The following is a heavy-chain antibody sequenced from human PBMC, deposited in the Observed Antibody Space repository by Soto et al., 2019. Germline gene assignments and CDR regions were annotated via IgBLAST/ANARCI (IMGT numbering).Heavy chain of an antibody. D-gene: IGHD3-22*01. Sequence: GASVKVSCKDSGYTLTGYYMHWVRQAHGQGLEWMGWINPNSGGTNYAQKFQGWVTMTRDTSISTAYMELSRLRSDDTAVYYCAREPYYYDSSGPFDYWGQGTLVTVSS. CDR3: AREPYYYDSSGPFDY. V-gene: IGHV1-2*04. CDR2: INPNSGGT. J-gene: IGHJ4*02. CDR1: GYTLTGYY.